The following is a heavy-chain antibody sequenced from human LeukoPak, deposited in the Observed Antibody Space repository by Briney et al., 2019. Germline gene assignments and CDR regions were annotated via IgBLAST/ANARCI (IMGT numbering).Heavy chain of an antibody. J-gene: IGHJ5*02. CDR2: ISAYNGNT. CDR3: ARDLRSSATSTNWFDP. V-gene: IGHV1-18*01. D-gene: IGHD6-6*01. CDR1: GYTFTSYG. Sequence: VASVKVSCKASGYTFTSYGISWVRQAPGQGLEWMRWISAYNGNTNYAQKLQGRVTMTTDTSTSTAYMELRSLRPDDTAVYYCARDLRSSATSTNWFDPWGQGTLFTVSS.